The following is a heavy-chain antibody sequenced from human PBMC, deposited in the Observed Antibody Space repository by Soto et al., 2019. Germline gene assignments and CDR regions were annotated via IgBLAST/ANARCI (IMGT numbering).Heavy chain of an antibody. CDR1: GGSVSSGAYY. D-gene: IGHD2-8*02. Sequence: SETLSLTCTVSGGSVSSGAYYWTWIRQRPGKGLEWIGYIYYSGSTYYSPSLKSRLSISLDTSKNQFSLRLSSVTSADTAMYYCARARLPVVYALDIWGQGTMVTFSS. V-gene: IGHV4-31*03. CDR3: ARARLPVVYALDI. J-gene: IGHJ3*02. CDR2: IYYSGST.